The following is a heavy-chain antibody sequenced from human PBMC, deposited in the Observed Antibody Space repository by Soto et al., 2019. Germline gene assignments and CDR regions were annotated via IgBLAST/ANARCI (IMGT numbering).Heavy chain of an antibody. D-gene: IGHD6-19*01. J-gene: IGHJ4*02. Sequence: QVQLQESGPGLVKPSETLSLTCTVSGGSVSSYDLNWVRQSIGKGLEWIGRLHVSGSTNYNPSLKGRVTMSVDTSKNQVFLRLTSVTAADTAVYYCARDREWLVDFWGQGTLVTVSP. CDR1: GGSVSSYD. V-gene: IGHV4-4*07. CDR3: ARDREWLVDF. CDR2: LHVSGST.